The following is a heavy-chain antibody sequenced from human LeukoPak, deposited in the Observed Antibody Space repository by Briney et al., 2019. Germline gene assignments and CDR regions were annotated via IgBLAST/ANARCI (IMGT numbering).Heavy chain of an antibody. CDR3: ARDLIADY. V-gene: IGHV3-7*01. Sequence: GGSLRLSCAASGFTITPYWMSWVRQAPGKGLEWVASINPAGSDKYYIDSVKGRFTISRDNAENSFYLQMNSLRAEDTAVYYCARDLIADYWGQGTLVTVSS. J-gene: IGHJ4*02. CDR2: INPAGSDK. CDR1: GFTITPYW. D-gene: IGHD3-16*02.